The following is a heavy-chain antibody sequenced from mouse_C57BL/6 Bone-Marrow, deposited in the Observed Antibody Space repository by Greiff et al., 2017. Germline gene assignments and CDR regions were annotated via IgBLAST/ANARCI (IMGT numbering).Heavy chain of an antibody. Sequence: QVQLQQSGAELARPGASVKLSCKASGYTFTSYGISWVKQRPGQGLEWIGKIYPYNGDTYYNEKFKGKATLTEDKSSSTAYMELRSMTSDDSAVYFCARRGYYYGEDYWGQGTTLTVSS. D-gene: IGHD1-1*01. CDR1: GYTFTSYG. J-gene: IGHJ2*01. CDR3: ARRGYYYGEDY. V-gene: IGHV1-81*01. CDR2: IYPYNGDT.